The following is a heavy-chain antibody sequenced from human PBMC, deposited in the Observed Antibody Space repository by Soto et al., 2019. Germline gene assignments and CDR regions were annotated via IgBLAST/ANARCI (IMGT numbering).Heavy chain of an antibody. V-gene: IGHV4-34*02. CDR2: INQSGST. D-gene: IGHD1-1*01. CDR1: GASFSGYY. J-gene: IGHJ4*02. CDR3: ARRSSGTGRYVDC. Sequence: QVQLQQWGAGLLKPSETLSLSCAVYGASFSGYYWNWIRQPPGKGLEWIGEINQSGSTNYSPSLKTRVTISVDTSKKQFSLRVSSVTAADTAVYYCARRSSGTGRYVDCWGQGTVVPVS.